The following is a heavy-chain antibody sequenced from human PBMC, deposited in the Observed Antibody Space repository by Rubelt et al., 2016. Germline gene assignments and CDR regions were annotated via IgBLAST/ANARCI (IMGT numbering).Heavy chain of an antibody. CDR2: ISGGSSSI. D-gene: IGHD5-12*01. Sequence: GGGVVQPGRSLRLSCAASGFTFSSYAMHWVRQAPGKGLDWVSYISGGSSSIYYADSVKGRFIVSRDNAKKSLNLQLNSLRADDTAVYYCARDVGGYDYGYWGQGTLVTVSS. V-gene: IGHV3-48*01. J-gene: IGHJ4*01. CDR1: GFTFSSYA. CDR3: ARDVGGYDYGY.